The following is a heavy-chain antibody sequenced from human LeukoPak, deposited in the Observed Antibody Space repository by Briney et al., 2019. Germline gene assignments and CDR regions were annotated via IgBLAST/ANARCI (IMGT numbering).Heavy chain of an antibody. V-gene: IGHV4-39*01. J-gene: IGHJ4*02. D-gene: IGHD6-6*01. CDR2: IYYSGST. Sequence: GSLRLSCAASGFTFSSYAMSWVRQPPGKGLEWIGSIYYSGSTYYNPSLKSRVTISVDTSKNQFSLKLSSVTAADTAVYYCARLGIAARPLDYWGQGTLVTVSS. CDR3: ARLGIAARPLDY. CDR1: GFTFSSYA.